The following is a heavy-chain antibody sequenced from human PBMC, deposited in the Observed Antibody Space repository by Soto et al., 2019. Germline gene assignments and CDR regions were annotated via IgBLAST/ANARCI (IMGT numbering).Heavy chain of an antibody. Sequence: ASVKVSCKASGYTFTSYGISWVRQAPGQGLEWMGWISAYNGNTNYAQKLQGRVTMTTDTSTSTAYMELRSLRSDDTAVYYCARAVNIVVLPAAMGIDYWGQGTLVTVSS. V-gene: IGHV1-18*01. CDR2: ISAYNGNT. CDR3: ARAVNIVVLPAAMGIDY. CDR1: GYTFTSYG. D-gene: IGHD2-2*01. J-gene: IGHJ4*02.